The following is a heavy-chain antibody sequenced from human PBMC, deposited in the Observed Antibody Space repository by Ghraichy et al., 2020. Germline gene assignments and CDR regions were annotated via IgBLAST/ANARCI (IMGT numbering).Heavy chain of an antibody. CDR3: ARAITMVRGVKTTKGFDI. V-gene: IGHV1-69*13. CDR1: GGTFSSYA. Sequence: SVKVSCKASGGTFSSYAISWVRQAPGQGLEWMGGIIPIFGTANYAQKFQGRVTITADESTSTAYMELSSLRSEDTAVYYCARAITMVRGVKTTKGFDIWGQGTMVTVSS. CDR2: IIPIFGTA. J-gene: IGHJ3*02. D-gene: IGHD3-10*01.